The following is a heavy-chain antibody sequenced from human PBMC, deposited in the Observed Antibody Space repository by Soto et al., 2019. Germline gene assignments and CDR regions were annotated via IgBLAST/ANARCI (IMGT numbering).Heavy chain of an antibody. V-gene: IGHV4-38-2*01. CDR3: ARRGRLRERYLDP. J-gene: IGHJ5*02. Sequence: PSETLSLTCHVSGYSINSDYYWAWIRQPPGKGLEWIGSVYRTAIPLYNPSLKSRVSISVDMSKNQFSLNLTSVTAADTAVYYCARRGRLRERYLDPWGQGTRVTVYS. D-gene: IGHD2-15*01. CDR1: GYSINSDYY. CDR2: VYRTAIP.